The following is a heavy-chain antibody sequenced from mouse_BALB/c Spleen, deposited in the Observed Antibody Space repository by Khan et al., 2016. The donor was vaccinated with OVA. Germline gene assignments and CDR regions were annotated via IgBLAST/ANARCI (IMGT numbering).Heavy chain of an antibody. J-gene: IGHJ3*01. D-gene: IGHD2-14*01. Sequence: EVELVESGPSLVKPSQTLSLTCSVTGDSITSGYWSWIRKFPGNKLEYMGYMIFSGNTYYNPSLKSRISITRHTSKNQYYLQLNSVTTEDTATDYCARSTYRYAVAYWGQGTLVTVSA. CDR1: GDSITSGY. CDR2: MIFSGNT. CDR3: ARSTYRYAVAY. V-gene: IGHV3-8*02.